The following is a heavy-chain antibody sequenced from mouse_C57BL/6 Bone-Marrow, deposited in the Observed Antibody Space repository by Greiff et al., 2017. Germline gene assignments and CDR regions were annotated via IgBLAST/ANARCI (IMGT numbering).Heavy chain of an antibody. Sequence: QVQLKQSGAELARPGASVKLSCKASGYTFTSYGISWVKQRTGQGLEWIGEIYPRSGNTYYNEKFKGKATLTADKSSSTAYMELRSLTSEDSAVYFCARRWLLPGYYFDYWGQGTTLTVSS. J-gene: IGHJ2*01. V-gene: IGHV1-81*01. CDR1: GYTFTSYG. CDR2: IYPRSGNT. CDR3: ARRWLLPGYYFDY. D-gene: IGHD2-3*01.